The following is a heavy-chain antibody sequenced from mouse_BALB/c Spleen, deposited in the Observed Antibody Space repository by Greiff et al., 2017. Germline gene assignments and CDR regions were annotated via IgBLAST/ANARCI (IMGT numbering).Heavy chain of an antibody. D-gene: IGHD1-2*01. Sequence: EVKLQESGPGLVKPSQSLSLTCTVTGYSITSDYAWNWIRQFPGNKLEWMGYISYSGSTSYNPSLKSRISITRDTSKNQFFLQLNSVTTEDTATYYCAREGGDYGYHWYFDVWGAGTTVTVSS. CDR2: ISYSGST. CDR1: GYSITSDYA. J-gene: IGHJ1*01. CDR3: AREGGDYGYHWYFDV. V-gene: IGHV3-2*02.